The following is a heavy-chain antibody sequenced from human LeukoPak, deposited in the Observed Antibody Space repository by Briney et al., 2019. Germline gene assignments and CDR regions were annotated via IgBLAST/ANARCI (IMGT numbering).Heavy chain of an antibody. CDR2: ISAYNGNT. Sequence: GASVKVSCKASGYTFTSYGISWVRQAPGQGLEWMGWISAYNGNTNYAQKFQGRVTMTTDTSTSTAYMELRSLRSDDTAVYYCARDGSSPSSVYYYYGMDVWGQGTTVTVSS. CDR1: GYTFTSYG. J-gene: IGHJ6*02. D-gene: IGHD6-6*01. V-gene: IGHV1-18*01. CDR3: ARDGSSPSSVYYYYGMDV.